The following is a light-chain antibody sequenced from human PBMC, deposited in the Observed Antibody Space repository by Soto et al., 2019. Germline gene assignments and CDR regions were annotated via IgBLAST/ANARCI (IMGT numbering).Light chain of an antibody. V-gene: IGLV2-23*03. J-gene: IGLJ1*01. CDR1: SSDVGSYNL. Sequence: QSVLTQPASVSGSPGQSITISCTGTSSDVGSYNLVSWYQQHPGKAPKLMIYEGSKRPSGVSNRFSGSKSGNTASLTISGRQAEDEADYYCCSYAGSSTVFGTGTKVTVL. CDR2: EGS. CDR3: CSYAGSSTV.